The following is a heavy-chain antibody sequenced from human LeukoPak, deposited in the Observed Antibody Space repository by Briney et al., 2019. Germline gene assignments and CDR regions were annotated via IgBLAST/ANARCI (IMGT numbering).Heavy chain of an antibody. CDR3: ARAPSEIGGYFRH. CDR2: IKSDGST. Sequence: SGESLRLSCAASGFTFSTYWMHWVRQAPGKGLVWVSRIKSDGSTNYADSVKGRFTISRDNAKNTVSLQMNSLRPEDTGVYYCARAPSEIGGYFRHWGQGTLVTVSS. CDR1: GFTFSTYW. D-gene: IGHD2-15*01. V-gene: IGHV3-74*01. J-gene: IGHJ1*01.